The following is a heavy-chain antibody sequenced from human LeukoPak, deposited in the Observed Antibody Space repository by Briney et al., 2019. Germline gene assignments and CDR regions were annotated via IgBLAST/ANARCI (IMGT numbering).Heavy chain of an antibody. J-gene: IGHJ3*02. CDR2: IYYSGST. Sequence: PSETLSLTCTVSGGSISSGGYYWSWIRQHPGKGLEWIGYIYYSGSTYYNPSLKSRVTISVDTSKNQFSLKLSSVTAADTAVYYCARGRAVAGTRGAFVIWGQGTMVTVSS. CDR1: GGSISSGGYY. V-gene: IGHV4-31*03. D-gene: IGHD6-19*01. CDR3: ARGRAVAGTRGAFVI.